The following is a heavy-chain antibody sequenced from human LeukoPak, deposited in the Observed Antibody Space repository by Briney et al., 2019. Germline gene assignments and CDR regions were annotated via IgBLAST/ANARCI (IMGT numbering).Heavy chain of an antibody. V-gene: IGHV1-24*01. J-gene: IGHJ3*02. Sequence: GASVKVPCKVSGYTLTELSMHWVRQAPGKGLEWMGGFDPEDGETIYAQKFQGRVTMTEDTSTDTAYMELSSLRSEDTAVYYCATDVPTITADAFDIWGQGTMVTVSS. D-gene: IGHD5-12*01. CDR3: ATDVPTITADAFDI. CDR2: FDPEDGET. CDR1: GYTLTELS.